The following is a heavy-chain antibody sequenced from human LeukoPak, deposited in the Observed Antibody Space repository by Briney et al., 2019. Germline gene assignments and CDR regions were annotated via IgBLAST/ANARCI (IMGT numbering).Heavy chain of an antibody. V-gene: IGHV3-7*01. CDR2: IKQDGSEK. CDR3: ARDLGQYYDTSDNWFDP. Sequence: GGSLRLSCAASGFTFSSYWMTWVRQAPGMGLEWVANIKQDGSEKYYVDSVKGRFTISRDNAKNSLYLQMNSLRADDTAVYYCARDLGQYYDTSDNWFDPWGQGTLVTVSS. D-gene: IGHD3-22*01. CDR1: GFTFSSYW. J-gene: IGHJ5*02.